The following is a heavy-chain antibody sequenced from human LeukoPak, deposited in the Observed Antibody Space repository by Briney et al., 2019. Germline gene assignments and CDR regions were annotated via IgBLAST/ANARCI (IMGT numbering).Heavy chain of an antibody. J-gene: IGHJ6*04. CDR2: INHSGST. Sequence: SETLSLTCAVYGGSFSGYYWSWIRQPPGKGLEWIGEINHSGSTNYNPSLKSLVTISVDTSKNQFSLKLSSVTAADTAVYYCARPLHKLAPMDVWGKGTTVTISS. CDR1: GGSFSGYY. V-gene: IGHV4-34*01. D-gene: IGHD1-1*01. CDR3: ARPLHKLAPMDV.